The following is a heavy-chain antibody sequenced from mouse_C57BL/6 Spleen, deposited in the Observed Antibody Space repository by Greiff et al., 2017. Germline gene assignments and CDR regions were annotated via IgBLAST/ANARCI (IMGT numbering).Heavy chain of an antibody. J-gene: IGHJ4*01. Sequence: VQLQQSGAELVRPGTSVKVSCKASGYAFTDYLIEWVKQRPGQGLEWIGVINPGGGGTNYTEKFQGKATLTADTSSSTAYMQLSSLTSEDSAVYFCARGNDVYDVEGNYYAMDYWGQGTSVTVSS. CDR1: GYAFTDYL. D-gene: IGHD2-12*01. V-gene: IGHV1-54*01. CDR3: ARGNDVYDVEGNYYAMDY. CDR2: INPGGGGT.